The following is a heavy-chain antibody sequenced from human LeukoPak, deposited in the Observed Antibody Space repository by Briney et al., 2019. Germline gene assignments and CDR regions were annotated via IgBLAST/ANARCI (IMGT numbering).Heavy chain of an antibody. CDR2: IYYSGST. J-gene: IGHJ6*03. CDR1: GGSISSSSYY. V-gene: IGHV4-39*01. Sequence: PSETLSLTCTVSGGSISSSSYYWGWIRQPPGKGLEWIGSIYYSGSTYYNPSLKSRVSISVDTSKNQFSLKLSSVTAADTAVYYCARQGYSYGPMDVWGKGTTVTISS. CDR3: ARQGYSYGPMDV. D-gene: IGHD5-18*01.